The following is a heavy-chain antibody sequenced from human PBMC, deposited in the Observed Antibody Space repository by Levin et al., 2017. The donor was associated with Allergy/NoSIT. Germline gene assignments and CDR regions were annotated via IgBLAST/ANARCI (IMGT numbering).Heavy chain of an antibody. CDR3: ARDEMVHEIQYYYGVDV. V-gene: IGHV4-39*07. CDR1: GGSIRTSSYY. CDR2: IYYSGST. D-gene: IGHD2-8*01. J-gene: IGHJ6*02. Sequence: SQTLSLPCTVSGGSIRTSSYYWGWIRQPPGKGLEWIGNIYYSGSTYYNPSLRGRVTISVDTSKNQVSLRVTSVTAADTAVYYCARDEMVHEIQYYYGVDVWGQGTTVTVSS.